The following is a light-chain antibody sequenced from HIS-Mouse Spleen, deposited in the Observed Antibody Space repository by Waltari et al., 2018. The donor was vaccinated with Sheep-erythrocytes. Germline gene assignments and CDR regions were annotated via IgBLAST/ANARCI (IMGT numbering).Light chain of an antibody. Sequence: QLVLTQSPFASASLGASVKLTCTLSGGHRSDAIAWHHQQPEKGPRYLMKLNSDGSHSKGDGIPDRFSGSSSGAERYLTISSLQSEDEADYYCQTWGTGIHVVFGGGTKLTVL. J-gene: IGLJ2*01. V-gene: IGLV4-69*01. CDR2: LNSDGSH. CDR3: QTWGTGIHVV. CDR1: GGHRSDA.